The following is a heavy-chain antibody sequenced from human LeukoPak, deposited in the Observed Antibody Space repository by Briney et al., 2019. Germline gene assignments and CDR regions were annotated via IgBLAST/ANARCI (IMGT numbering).Heavy chain of an antibody. J-gene: IGHJ4*02. Sequence: GGSLRLSCAASGFTFDDYAMHWVRQAPGRGLGWFSLISGDGGSTYYADSVKGRFTISRDNSKNSLYLQMNSLRTEDTALYYCAKDTPLRGVTVFDYWGQGTLVTVSS. V-gene: IGHV3-43*02. CDR1: GFTFDDYA. D-gene: IGHD3-10*01. CDR3: AKDTPLRGVTVFDY. CDR2: ISGDGGST.